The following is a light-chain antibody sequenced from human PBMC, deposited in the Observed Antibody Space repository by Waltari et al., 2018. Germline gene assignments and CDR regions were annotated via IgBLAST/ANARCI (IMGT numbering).Light chain of an antibody. CDR2: WAS. V-gene: IGKV4-1*01. Sequence: DIVMTPSPHSLAVPLGERATINCKSSQTVMYFSNNKNYLAWYQQKPGQPPKLLIYWASTRESGVPDRFSGSGSATNFTLTISSLQPEDFATYYCQQSYSTPWTFGQGTKVEIK. CDR1: QTVMYFSNNKNY. J-gene: IGKJ1*01. CDR3: QQSYSTPWT.